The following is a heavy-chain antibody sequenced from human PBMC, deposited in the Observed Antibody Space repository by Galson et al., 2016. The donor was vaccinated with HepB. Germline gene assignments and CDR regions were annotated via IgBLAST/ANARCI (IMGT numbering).Heavy chain of an antibody. J-gene: IGHJ5*02. D-gene: IGHD2-21*01. Sequence: SLRLSCAVSGFTLSGSALHWVRQASGKGLEWVGRIRSRLGDYTTTYAASVKGRFSISRDDSKNMAYLQMSSLQTDDSARYYYTIGFHAPWGQGTLVTVSS. V-gene: IGHV3-73*01. CDR2: IRSRLGDYTT. CDR1: GFTLSGSA. CDR3: TIGFHAP.